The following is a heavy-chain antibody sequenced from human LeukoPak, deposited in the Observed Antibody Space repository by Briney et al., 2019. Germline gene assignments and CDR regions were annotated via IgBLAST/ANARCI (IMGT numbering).Heavy chain of an antibody. J-gene: IGHJ5*02. D-gene: IGHD4-17*01. Sequence: SETLSLTCTVSGGSISSYYWSWIRQPPGKGLEWIGYIYYSGSTNYNPSLKSRVTISVDTSKNQFSLKLSSVTAADTAVYYCARYDYGDYRIDPWGQGTLVTVSS. CDR1: GGSISSYY. V-gene: IGHV4-59*12. CDR2: IYYSGST. CDR3: ARYDYGDYRIDP.